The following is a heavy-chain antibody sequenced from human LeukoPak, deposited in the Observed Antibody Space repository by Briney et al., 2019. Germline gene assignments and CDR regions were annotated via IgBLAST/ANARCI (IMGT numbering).Heavy chain of an antibody. D-gene: IGHD4-17*01. CDR3: AKDVYGDYGGLDY. CDR1: GFPFSTYA. CDR2: IRGSDGST. V-gene: IGHV3-23*01. J-gene: IGHJ4*02. Sequence: GGSLRLSCAASGFPFSTYAMSGVRQAPGKGLEGVSSIRGSDGSTYYADSVKGRFAISRENSKNTLYLQMNSLRAEDTAVYYCAKDVYGDYGGLDYWGQGTLVTVSS.